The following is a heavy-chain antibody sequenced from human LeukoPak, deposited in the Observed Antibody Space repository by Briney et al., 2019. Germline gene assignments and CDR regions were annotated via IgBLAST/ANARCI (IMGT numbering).Heavy chain of an antibody. CDR1: GDSISSRDYY. CDR3: ARGRDYGED. J-gene: IGHJ4*02. CDR2: IYYSGST. Sequence: SETLSLTCTVSGDSISSRDYYWSWIRQPPGKGLEWIGYIYYSGSTSYNPSLKSRVTISVDTSKNQFSLRLSSVTAADTAVYYCARGRDYGEDWGQGTLVTVSS. V-gene: IGHV4-30-4*08. D-gene: IGHD4-17*01.